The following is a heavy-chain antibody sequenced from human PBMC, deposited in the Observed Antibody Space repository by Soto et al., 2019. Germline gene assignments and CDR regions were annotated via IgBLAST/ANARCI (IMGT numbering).Heavy chain of an antibody. Sequence: GGSLRLSCAASGFTFSSYGMHWVRQAPGKGLEWVAVISYDGSNKYYADSVKGRFTISRDNSKNTLYLQMNSLRAEETAVYYCAKNVVVGATTGLGEYYYYHRMDGWGRGTTVTVSS. CDR2: ISYDGSNK. V-gene: IGHV3-30*18. J-gene: IGHJ6*02. D-gene: IGHD1-26*01. CDR1: GFTFSSYG. CDR3: AKNVVVGATTGLGEYYYYHRMDG.